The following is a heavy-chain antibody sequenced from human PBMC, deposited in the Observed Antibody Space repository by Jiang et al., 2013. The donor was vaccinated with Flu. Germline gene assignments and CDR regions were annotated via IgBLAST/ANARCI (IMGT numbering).Heavy chain of an antibody. Sequence: KPTQTLTLTCTFSGFSLTTSGVGVGWIRQPPGRALEWLALIYWDDDKRYSPSLKSRLTITKDTSKNQVVLTMTNMDPVDTATYYCSHGGLYGGHRRWYFDLWGRGTLVTVSS. CDR1: GFSLTTSGVG. D-gene: IGHD4-23*01. CDR3: SHGGLYGGHRRWYFDL. J-gene: IGHJ2*01. CDR2: IYWDDDK. V-gene: IGHV2-5*02.